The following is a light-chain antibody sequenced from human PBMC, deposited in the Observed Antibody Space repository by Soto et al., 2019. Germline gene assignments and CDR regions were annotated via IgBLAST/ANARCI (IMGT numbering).Light chain of an antibody. CDR2: RNN. V-gene: IGLV1-44*01. Sequence: QSVLTQPPSASGTPGQRVTISCSGSSSNIGSNTVNWYQQLPGTAPKLLIYRNNQRPSGVPDRFSGSKSGTSASLAISGLQSEDEADYYCAAWDDSLNGLLFGRGTKLTVL. J-gene: IGLJ2*01. CDR1: SSNIGSNT. CDR3: AAWDDSLNGLL.